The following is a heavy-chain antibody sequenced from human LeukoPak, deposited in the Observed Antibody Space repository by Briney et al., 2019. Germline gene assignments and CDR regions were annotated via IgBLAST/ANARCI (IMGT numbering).Heavy chain of an antibody. CDR3: ARDSFETRNDGLETNFDY. CDR1: GGSISSGSYY. J-gene: IGHJ4*02. CDR2: IYYSGST. V-gene: IGHV4-39*07. D-gene: IGHD1-1*01. Sequence: PSETLSLTCTVSGGSISSGSYYWGWIRQPPGKGLEWIGSIYYSGSTYYNPSLKSRVTISVDTSKNQFSLKLSSVTAADTAVYYCARDSFETRNDGLETNFDYWGQGTLVTVSS.